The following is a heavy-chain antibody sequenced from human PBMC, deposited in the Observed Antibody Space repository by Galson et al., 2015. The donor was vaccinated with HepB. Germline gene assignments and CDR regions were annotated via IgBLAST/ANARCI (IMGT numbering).Heavy chain of an antibody. CDR3: AREGSSGSGTYYPPYYYGLDV. V-gene: IGHV3-30*03. CDR1: GFTFNSYG. J-gene: IGHJ6*02. CDR2: ISYDGNNK. Sequence: SLRLSCAASGFTFNSYGMHWVRQAPGKGLEWVAIISYDGNNKYYGDLVKGRFTISRDNSKHTLYLQMNSLRGDDTAVYYCAREGSSGSGTYYPPYYYGLDVWGQGTTVTVSS. D-gene: IGHD3-10*01.